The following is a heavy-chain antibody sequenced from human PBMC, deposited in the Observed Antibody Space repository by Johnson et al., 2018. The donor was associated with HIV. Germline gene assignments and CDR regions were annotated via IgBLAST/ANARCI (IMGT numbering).Heavy chain of an antibody. V-gene: IGHV3-30-3*01. CDR3: ARSKDCSGGSCPDGFDI. J-gene: IGHJ3*02. CDR2: IAYDGSNK. CDR1: DFTFTNNA. D-gene: IGHD2-15*01. Sequence: QVQRVEPGGGVLQPGRSLRLSCAASDFTFTNNAIHWVRQAPRKGLEWVAVIAYDGSNKYYAVSVKGRFTISRDNAKNSLYLQMNSLRAEDTAVYYCARSKDCSGGSCPDGFDIWGRGTMVTVSS.